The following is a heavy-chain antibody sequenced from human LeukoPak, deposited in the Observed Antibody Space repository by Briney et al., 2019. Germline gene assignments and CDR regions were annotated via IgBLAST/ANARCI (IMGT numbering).Heavy chain of an antibody. CDR3: ARGRYSAGDNWFDP. Sequence: AETLSLTCTVSGGXITSSYCSWIRQSPGKGLEWIGYIHYTGSTNYNPSLKSRVTMLIDTSKNRFSLKLSSVTAADTAVYYCARGRYSAGDNWFDPWGQGTLVTVSS. CDR2: IHYTGST. J-gene: IGHJ5*02. D-gene: IGHD3-9*01. CDR1: GGXITSSY. V-gene: IGHV4-59*01.